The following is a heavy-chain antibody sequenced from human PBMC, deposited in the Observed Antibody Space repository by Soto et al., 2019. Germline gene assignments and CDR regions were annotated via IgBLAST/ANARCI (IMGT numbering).Heavy chain of an antibody. CDR3: ARAGGVGVRGVIRAGPFDY. V-gene: IGHV4-31*03. CDR1: GGSISSGGYY. D-gene: IGHD3-10*01. CDR2: IYYSGST. Sequence: QVQLQESGPGLVKPSQTLSLTCTVSGGSISSGGYYWSWIRQHPGKGLEWIGYIYYSGSTYYNPHLLSRGTMSVGTSKHHFSLQLSSVAAADTAVYYCARAGGVGVRGVIRAGPFDYWGQGTLVTVSS. J-gene: IGHJ4*02.